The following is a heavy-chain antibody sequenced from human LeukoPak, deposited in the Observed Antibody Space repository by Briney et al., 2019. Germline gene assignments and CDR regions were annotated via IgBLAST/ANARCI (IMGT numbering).Heavy chain of an antibody. CDR2: IYYSGST. CDR3: ARESEGLRYFDWLLYGNWFDP. J-gene: IGHJ5*02. CDR1: GGSISSSSYY. D-gene: IGHD3-9*01. V-gene: IGHV4-39*07. Sequence: PSETLSLTCTVSGGSISSSSYYWGWIRQPPGKGLEWIGSIYYSGSTYYNPSLKSRVTISIDTAKNQFSLKLSSVTAADTAVYYCARESEGLRYFDWLLYGNWFDPWGQGTLVTVSS.